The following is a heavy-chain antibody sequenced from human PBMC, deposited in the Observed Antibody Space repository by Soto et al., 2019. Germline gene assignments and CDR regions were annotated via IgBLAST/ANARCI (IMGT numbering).Heavy chain of an antibody. CDR3: ARAKRWLQSDY. J-gene: IGHJ4*02. CDR2: INHSGST. V-gene: IGHV4-34*01. CDR1: GGSFSGYY. Sequence: QVQLQQWGAGLLKPSETLSLTCAVYGGSFSGYYWSWIRQPPGKGLEWIGEINHSGSTNYNPSLKSRVTISVDTSKHQFSLKLSSVTAADTAVYYCARAKRWLQSDYWGQGTLVTVSS. D-gene: IGHD5-12*01.